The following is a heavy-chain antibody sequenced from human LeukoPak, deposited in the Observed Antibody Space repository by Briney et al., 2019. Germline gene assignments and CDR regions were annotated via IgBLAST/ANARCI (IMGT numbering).Heavy chain of an antibody. CDR1: GGSISSYY. Sequence: SETLSLTCTVSGGSISSYYWSWIRQPPGKGLEWIGYIYYIGSTNYNPSLKSRVTISVDTSKNQFSLKLSSVTAADTAVYYCARTGLAHCSTTSCYYHYYMDVWGKGTTVTVSS. J-gene: IGHJ6*03. CDR2: IYYIGST. CDR3: ARTGLAHCSTTSCYYHYYMDV. D-gene: IGHD2-2*01. V-gene: IGHV4-59*01.